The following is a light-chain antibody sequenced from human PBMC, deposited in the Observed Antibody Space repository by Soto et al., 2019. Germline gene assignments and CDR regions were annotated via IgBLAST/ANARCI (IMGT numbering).Light chain of an antibody. V-gene: IGKV3-15*01. CDR2: GAS. CDR3: QQYNNWLIT. CDR1: QSVSSN. Sequence: EIVMTQSPATLSVSPGERATLSCRASQSVSSNLAWYQQKPGQAPRLLIYGASTRATGIPARFSGSGSGTEFTLTISSLQCEDFAVYYCQQYNNWLITFVPGTRLQIK. J-gene: IGKJ5*01.